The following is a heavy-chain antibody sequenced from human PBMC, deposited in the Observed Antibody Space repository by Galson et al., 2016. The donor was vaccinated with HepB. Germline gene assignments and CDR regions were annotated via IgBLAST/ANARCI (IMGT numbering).Heavy chain of an antibody. Sequence: SLRLSCAASGFTFSDYYMSWIRQAPGKGLEWVSYISISDTMYYADSVKGRFTISRDNAKNLLYLQMNSLRAEDTAVYYCARVNGWRRDSYLGYWGQGTLVTVSS. J-gene: IGHJ4*02. V-gene: IGHV3-11*01. D-gene: IGHD1-1*01. CDR1: GFTFSDYY. CDR3: ARVNGWRRDSYLGY. CDR2: ISISDTM.